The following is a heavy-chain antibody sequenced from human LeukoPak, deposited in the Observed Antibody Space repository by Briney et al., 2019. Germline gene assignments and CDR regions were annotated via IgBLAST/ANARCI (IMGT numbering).Heavy chain of an antibody. CDR2: INRDGSTT. CDR3: ARDKKSGESSEIDY. CDR1: GFTLSNYW. V-gene: IGHV3-74*03. J-gene: IGHJ4*02. Sequence: GGSLRLSCAASGFTLSNYWVHWVRQAPGKGLVWVSRINRDGSTTKYADPVKGRFTVSRDNAKNTVNLQMNSLRAEDTAVYYCARDKKSGESSEIDYWGQGTLVTVSS. D-gene: IGHD3-10*01.